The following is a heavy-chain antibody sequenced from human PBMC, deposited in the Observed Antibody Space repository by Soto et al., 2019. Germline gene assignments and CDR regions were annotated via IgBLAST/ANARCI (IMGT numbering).Heavy chain of an antibody. CDR2: IFYTGNA. D-gene: IGHD3-9*01. J-gene: IGHJ6*02. CDR1: GASMRSYS. V-gene: IGHV4-59*01. Sequence: QVELRESGPGLVKPSETVFLTCNVSGASMRSYSWTWMRQSPGKGLEWLGNIFYTGNANLNPSPRRRLNIPADTAKNKFSLTRTSVTAADTAVYYCARDLRCCGRAVWGQGPTVTVSS. CDR3: ARDLRCCGRAV.